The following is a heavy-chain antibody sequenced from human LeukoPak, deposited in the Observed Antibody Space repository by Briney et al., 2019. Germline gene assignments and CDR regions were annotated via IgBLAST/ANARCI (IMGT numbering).Heavy chain of an antibody. D-gene: IGHD3-10*01. J-gene: IGHJ4*02. CDR3: ARRPGYGSDSTSPAYYFDY. V-gene: IGHV4-39*01. CDR2: IYYSGST. CDR1: GGSISSGSYY. Sequence: PSETLSLTCIVSGGSISSGSYYWSWIRQPPGKGLEWIGSIYYSGSTYYNPSLKSRVTISVDTSKNQFSLKLSSVTAADTAVYYCARRPGYGSDSTSPAYYFDYWGQGTLVTVSS.